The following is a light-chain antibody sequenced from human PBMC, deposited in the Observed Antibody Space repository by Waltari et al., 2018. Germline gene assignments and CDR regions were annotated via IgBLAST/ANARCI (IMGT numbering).Light chain of an antibody. CDR2: TYN. V-gene: IGLV1-44*01. CDR1: TSNIGSHP. J-gene: IGLJ1*01. Sequence: QTVLTQPPSTSGTPGQRVTISCSGTTSNIGSHPVTWYQQVSGTAPKLVLYTYNRPPSGVPDRFSGSKSGTSATLAIRGLRSEDEGDYYCAAWDDSLDAYAFGTGTKVTVL. CDR3: AAWDDSLDAYA.